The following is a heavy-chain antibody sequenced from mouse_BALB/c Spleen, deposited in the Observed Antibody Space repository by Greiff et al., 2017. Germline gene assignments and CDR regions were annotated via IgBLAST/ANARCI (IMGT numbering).Heavy chain of an antibody. D-gene: IGHD4-1*02. CDR3: TFNWDEGFAY. CDR1: GYTFTSYW. CDR2: IYPGNSDT. J-gene: IGHJ3*01. Sequence: EVQLQQSGTVLARPGASVKMSCKASGYTFTSYWMHWVKQRPGQGLEWIGAIYPGNSDTSYNQKFKGKAKLTAVTSTSTAYMELSSLTNEDSAVYYCTFNWDEGFAYWGQGTLVTVSA. V-gene: IGHV1-5*01.